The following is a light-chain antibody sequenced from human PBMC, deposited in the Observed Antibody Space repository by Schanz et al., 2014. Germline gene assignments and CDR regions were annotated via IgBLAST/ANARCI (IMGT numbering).Light chain of an antibody. CDR1: SNDVGGYDH. J-gene: IGLJ3*02. Sequence: QSALTQPRSVSGSSGQSVTISCTGTSNDVGGYDHVSWYQQHPGKAPKVVIYEVSKRPSGVPARFSGSKSGNTASLTISGLQADDEADYYCCSHGGRNKFWVFGGGTKLTVL. CDR2: EVS. V-gene: IGLV2-11*01. CDR3: CSHGGRNKFWV.